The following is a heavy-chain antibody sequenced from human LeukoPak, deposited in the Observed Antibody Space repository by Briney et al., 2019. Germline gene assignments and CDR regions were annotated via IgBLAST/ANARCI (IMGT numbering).Heavy chain of an antibody. CDR1: GGYISSYY. V-gene: IGHV4-59*01. D-gene: IGHD1-26*01. CDR3: ARGGYYTLDY. CDR2: IYYSGST. J-gene: IGHJ4*02. Sequence: SETLSLTCTVSGGYISSYYWSWIRQPPGKGLEWIGYIYYSGSTNYNPSLKSRVTISVDTSKNQFSLKLSSVTAADTAVYYCARGGYYTLDYWGQGTLVTVSS.